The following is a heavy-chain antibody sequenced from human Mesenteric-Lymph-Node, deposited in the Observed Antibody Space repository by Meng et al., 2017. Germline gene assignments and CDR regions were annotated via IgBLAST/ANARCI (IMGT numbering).Heavy chain of an antibody. Sequence: QGQLQWSAPGRLKPSGTLSLTCGVSGGSISSSHSHWWSWVRQPPGKGLEWIGEIHHSGNSNYKSSFKGRVSMSVDKSKNQFSLRLTSVTAADTAVYYCVRGSDYVWGTWGQGTLVTVSS. CDR3: VRGSDYVWGT. V-gene: IGHV4-4*02. J-gene: IGHJ5*02. CDR1: GGSISSSHSHW. CDR2: IHHSGNS. D-gene: IGHD3-16*01.